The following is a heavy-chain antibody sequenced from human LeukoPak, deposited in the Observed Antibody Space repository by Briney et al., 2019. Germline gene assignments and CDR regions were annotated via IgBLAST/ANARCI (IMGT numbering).Heavy chain of an antibody. Sequence: GSLRLSCAASGFTFSGYRMHWVRQAPGKGLVWVSCIESDGSTTRYADSVKGRFTISRDNAKNTLYLQMNSLRVEDTAVYYCTRDCNGLHYWGQGTLVTGSS. D-gene: IGHD2/OR15-2a*01. CDR3: TRDCNGLHY. J-gene: IGHJ4*02. CDR1: GFTFSGYR. V-gene: IGHV3-74*01. CDR2: IESDGSTT.